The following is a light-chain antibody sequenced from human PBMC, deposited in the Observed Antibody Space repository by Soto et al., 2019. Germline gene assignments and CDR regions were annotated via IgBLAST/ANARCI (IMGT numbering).Light chain of an antibody. Sequence: EIVMTQSPATLSVSPGETATLACSASQSVSSYLAWYQQKPGQAPRLLIYGAYTRATGIPDRFSGSGSGTDFTLTIRRLEPEDFAVYYCQQYDSSPQVTFGKGTKLDIK. CDR1: QSVSSY. CDR3: QQYDSSPQVT. J-gene: IGKJ1*01. V-gene: IGKV3-20*01. CDR2: GAY.